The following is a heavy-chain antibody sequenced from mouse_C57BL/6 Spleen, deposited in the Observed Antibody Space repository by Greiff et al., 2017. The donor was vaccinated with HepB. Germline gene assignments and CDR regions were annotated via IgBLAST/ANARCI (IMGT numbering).Heavy chain of an antibody. CDR2: IDPNSGGT. CDR1: GYTFTSYW. D-gene: IGHD1-1*01. J-gene: IGHJ1*03. CDR3: ERWDYGSSYGGYFDV. Sequence: VQLQQPGAELVKPGASVKLSCKASGYTFTSYWMHWVKQRPGRGLEWIGRIDPNSGGTKYNEKFKSKATLTVDKPSSTAYMQLSSLTSEDSAVYDCERWDYGSSYGGYFDVWGTGTTVTVSS. V-gene: IGHV1-72*01.